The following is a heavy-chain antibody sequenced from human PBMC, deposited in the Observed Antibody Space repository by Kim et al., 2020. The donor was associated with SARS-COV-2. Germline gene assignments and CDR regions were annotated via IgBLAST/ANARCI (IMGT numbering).Heavy chain of an antibody. J-gene: IGHJ4*02. Sequence: GSLRLSCAASGFTFSSCGMTWVRQAPGRGLEWVAAVRRTGAGTVYADSVKGRFTISRDDFKNTVDLQMNSLRAEDTAVYYCAKGYNSVWFFDYWGQGAL. CDR2: VRRTGAGT. D-gene: IGHD6-19*01. V-gene: IGHV3-23*01. CDR3: AKGYNSVWFFDY. CDR1: GFTFSSCG.